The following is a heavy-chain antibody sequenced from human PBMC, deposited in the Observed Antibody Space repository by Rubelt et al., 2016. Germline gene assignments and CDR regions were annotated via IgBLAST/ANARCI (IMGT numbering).Heavy chain of an antibody. J-gene: IGHJ4*02. Sequence: VQLEQSGAEVKEPGASVRVSCKASGYTFTNYYMHWVRQAPGQGLEWMAIMDPDDGSTTYAQKFQGRVTMTRETSPTTVDLDLGSLRSEDTAVYYCARTSGYDRGIFDYWGQGTLVTVSS. V-gene: IGHV1-46*01. CDR3: ARTSGYDRGIFDY. CDR1: GYTFTNYY. CDR2: MDPDDGST. D-gene: IGHD5-12*01.